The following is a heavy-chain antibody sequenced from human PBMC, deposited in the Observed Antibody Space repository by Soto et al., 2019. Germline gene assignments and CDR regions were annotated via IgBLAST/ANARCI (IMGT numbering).Heavy chain of an antibody. CDR2: IYTSGST. V-gene: IGHV4-4*07. Sequence: SETLSLTCSVSGGSISSYYSRWSRQPAGKGPEWIWRIYTSGSTNYNPSLKSRVTMSVDTSKNQFSLKLSSVTAADTAVYYCARVRGFSTMVRGVIREYYYYGMDVWGQATTLTVSS. D-gene: IGHD3-10*01. CDR3: ARVRGFSTMVRGVIREYYYYGMDV. CDR1: GGSISSYY. J-gene: IGHJ6*02.